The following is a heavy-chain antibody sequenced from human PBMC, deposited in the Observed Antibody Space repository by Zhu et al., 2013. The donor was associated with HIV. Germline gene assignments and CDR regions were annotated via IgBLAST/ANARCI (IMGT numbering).Heavy chain of an antibody. D-gene: IGHD2-2*01. CDR1: GYTFTSYG. CDR2: ISAYNGNT. CDR3: ARGEVPAASRGHYYYGMDV. Sequence: QVQLVQSGAEVKKPGSSVKVSCKASGYTFTSYGISWVRQAPGQGLEWMGWISAYNGNTNYAQKLQGRVTMTTDTSTSTAYMELRSLRSDDTAVYYCARGEVPAASRGHYYYGMDVWAEGTDVTVSS. V-gene: IGHV1-18*01. J-gene: IGHJ6*04.